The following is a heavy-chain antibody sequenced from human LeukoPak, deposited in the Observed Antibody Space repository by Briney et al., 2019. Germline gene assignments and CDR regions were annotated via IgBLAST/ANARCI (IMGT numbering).Heavy chain of an antibody. CDR1: GGTFSSYA. V-gene: IGHV1-69*05. Sequence: GASVKVSCKASGGTFSSYAIRWVRQAPGQGLEWMGGIIPIFGTANYAQKFQGRVTITTDESTSTAYMELSSLRSEDTAVYYCATSGSYGSSFDYWGQGTLVTVSS. CDR2: IIPIFGTA. J-gene: IGHJ4*02. D-gene: IGHD1-26*01. CDR3: ATSGSYGSSFDY.